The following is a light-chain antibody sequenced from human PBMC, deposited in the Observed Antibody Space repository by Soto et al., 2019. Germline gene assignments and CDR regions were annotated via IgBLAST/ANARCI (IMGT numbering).Light chain of an antibody. CDR3: GTWDRTLSAYV. CDR2: DNN. CDR1: SSNIGKNC. J-gene: IGLJ1*01. V-gene: IGLV1-51*01. Sequence: QSVLAQPPSVSAAPGQKVTICCSGSSSNIGKNCLSWYQQLPGTAPKLLIYDNNKRPSGIHDRFSGPKSXTSATLGITGLQTGDEAHYYCGTWDRTLSAYVFGTGTNVTVL.